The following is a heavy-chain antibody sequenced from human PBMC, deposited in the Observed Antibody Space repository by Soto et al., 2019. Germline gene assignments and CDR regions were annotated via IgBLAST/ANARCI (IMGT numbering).Heavy chain of an antibody. J-gene: IGHJ3*02. Sequence: SETLSLTCTVSGGSIISGDHYWSWIRQPPGKGLEWIGYIYYSGDTSYNPSLKSRVTISIDTSKNQFSLKLSSVTAADTAVYYCATIRIREGIGAFDIWGQGTMVTVSS. D-gene: IGHD3-9*01. V-gene: IGHV4-30-4*08. CDR3: ATIRIREGIGAFDI. CDR1: GGSIISGDHY. CDR2: IYYSGDT.